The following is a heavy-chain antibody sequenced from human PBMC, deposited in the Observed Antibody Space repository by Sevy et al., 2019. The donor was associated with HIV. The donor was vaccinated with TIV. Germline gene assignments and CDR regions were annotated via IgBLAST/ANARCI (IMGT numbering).Heavy chain of an antibody. CDR2: ISGYNGYT. V-gene: IGHV1-18*01. Sequence: ASVKVSCKASGYSFNNYRIGWVRQAPGQGLEWMGWISGYNGYTSYAQNLQGRVTMTTDTSTNTAYMELRSLRSDDTAIYYCAKEGKNIRSWFDPWGQGTLVTVSS. D-gene: IGHD3-3*02. CDR3: AKEGKNIRSWFDP. CDR1: GYSFNNYR. J-gene: IGHJ5*02.